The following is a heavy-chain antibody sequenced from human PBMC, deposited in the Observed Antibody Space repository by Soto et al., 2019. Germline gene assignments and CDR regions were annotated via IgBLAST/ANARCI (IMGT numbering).Heavy chain of an antibody. CDR3: AKDSDIVVVPAAIDY. Sequence: GGSLRLSCAASGFTFSSYAMSWVRQAPGKVLEWVSAISGSGGSTYYADSVKGRFTISRDNSKNTLYLQMNSLRAEDTAVYYCAKDSDIVVVPAAIDYWGQGTLVTVSS. D-gene: IGHD2-2*01. J-gene: IGHJ4*02. CDR2: ISGSGGST. V-gene: IGHV3-23*01. CDR1: GFTFSSYA.